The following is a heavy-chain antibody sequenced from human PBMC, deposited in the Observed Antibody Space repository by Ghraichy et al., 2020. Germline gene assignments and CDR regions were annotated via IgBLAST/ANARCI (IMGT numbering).Heavy chain of an antibody. CDR3: ASSSGWYSPPYYFDY. V-gene: IGHV3-7*05. D-gene: IGHD6-19*01. Sequence: GGSLRLSRAASGFTFSSYWMSWVRQAPGKGLEWVANIKQDGSEKYYVDSVKGRFTISRDNAKNSLYLQMNSLRAEDTAVYYCASSSGWYSPPYYFDYWGQGTLVTVSS. J-gene: IGHJ4*02. CDR2: IKQDGSEK. CDR1: GFTFSSYW.